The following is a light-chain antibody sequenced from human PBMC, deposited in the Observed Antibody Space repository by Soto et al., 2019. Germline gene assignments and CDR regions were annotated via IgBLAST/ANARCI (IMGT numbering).Light chain of an antibody. CDR2: WAS. Sequence: DIVMTQSPASLAVSLGERATINCKSSQSVLYSPNNRNYVAWYQQKPGQPPKLLIYWASTREAGVPDRFSGSGFGTDFTRTISSLQAEDVAVYYGQQYYGTPLTFGGGTKVEIK. J-gene: IGKJ4*01. V-gene: IGKV4-1*01. CDR3: QQYYGTPLT. CDR1: QSVLYSPNNRNY.